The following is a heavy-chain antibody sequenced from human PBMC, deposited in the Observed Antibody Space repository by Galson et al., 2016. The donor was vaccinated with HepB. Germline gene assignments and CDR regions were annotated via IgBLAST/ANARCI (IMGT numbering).Heavy chain of an antibody. V-gene: IGHV3-21*01. J-gene: IGHJ4*02. CDR1: GFTFSSYS. CDR3: ATSSGWHYLV. Sequence: SLRLSCAASGFTFSSYSMNWVRQAPGKGLEWVSSISSSSYMYCADSVKGRFTISRDNAKNSLYLQMNSLRAEDTAVYYWATSSGWHYLVWGQGTLVTVSS. CDR2: ISSSSYM. D-gene: IGHD6-19*01.